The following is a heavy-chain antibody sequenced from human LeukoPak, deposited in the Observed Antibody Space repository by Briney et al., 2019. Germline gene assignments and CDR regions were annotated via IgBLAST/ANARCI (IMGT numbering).Heavy chain of an antibody. Sequence: GASVKVSCKASGYTFTRYDINWVRQATGQGLEWMGWMNPNSGNTGYAQKFQGRVTMTRNTSISTAYMELSSLRSEDTAVYYCARGRSSIAARRRLIRFDPWGQGTLVTVSS. V-gene: IGHV1-8*01. D-gene: IGHD6-6*01. CDR3: ARGRSSIAARRRLIRFDP. CDR2: MNPNSGNT. J-gene: IGHJ5*02. CDR1: GYTFTRYD.